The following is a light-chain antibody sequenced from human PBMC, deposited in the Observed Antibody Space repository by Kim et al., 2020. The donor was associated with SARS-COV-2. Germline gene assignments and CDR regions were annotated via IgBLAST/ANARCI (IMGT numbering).Light chain of an antibody. CDR3: CSYAGSSTWV. J-gene: IGLJ3*02. Sequence: GQSITISCTGNSSDVGSYNLVSWYQQHPGKAPKLMIYEVSKRPSGVSTRFSGSKSGNTASLTISGLQAEDEADYYCCSYAGSSTWVFGGGTKLTVL. V-gene: IGLV2-23*02. CDR1: SSDVGSYNL. CDR2: EVS.